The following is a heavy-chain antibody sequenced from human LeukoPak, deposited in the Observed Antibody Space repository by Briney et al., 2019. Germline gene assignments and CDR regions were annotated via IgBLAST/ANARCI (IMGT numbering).Heavy chain of an antibody. Sequence: PSETLSLTCTVSGVSISTYYYWTWIRPPPGKGLEWIGYIYDSVYTKYNPSLKSRVTISVDTSKNQFSLKLTSVTAADTAMYYCARELGSSYAYGMDVWGQGTTVTVSS. CDR1: GVSISTYYY. J-gene: IGHJ6*02. D-gene: IGHD3-10*01. CDR2: IYDSVYT. V-gene: IGHV4-59*01. CDR3: ARELGSSYAYGMDV.